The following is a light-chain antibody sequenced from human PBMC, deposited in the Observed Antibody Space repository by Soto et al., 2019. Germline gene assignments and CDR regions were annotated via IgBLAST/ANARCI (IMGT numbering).Light chain of an antibody. Sequence: DIQMTQSPLSVSASVGDRLTITCRASRDISNSLAWYQQTPGKAPKLLLRGASSLHRGVPSRFSGGGAGTEFTLTISSLQPEDFATYYCQQTSAFPSTFGQGTKVDIK. CDR1: RDISNS. CDR3: QQTSAFPST. J-gene: IGKJ1*01. CDR2: GAS. V-gene: IGKV1-12*01.